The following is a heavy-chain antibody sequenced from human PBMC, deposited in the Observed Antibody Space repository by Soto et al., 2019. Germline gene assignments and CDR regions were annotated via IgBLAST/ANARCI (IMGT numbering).Heavy chain of an antibody. Sequence: QITLKESGPTLVKPTQTLTLTCTFSGFSLTTSPVAVGWIRQPPGKALEWLAIIYWDDSTHYFPSLNSRLTITXPPPXSXAGLIMTNMDPVDTATYYCVHRGRSSGFGTDHWFDPWGQGTLVTVSS. D-gene: IGHD3-22*01. V-gene: IGHV2-5*02. J-gene: IGHJ5*02. CDR2: IYWDDST. CDR1: GFSLTTSPVA. CDR3: VHRGRSSGFGTDHWFDP.